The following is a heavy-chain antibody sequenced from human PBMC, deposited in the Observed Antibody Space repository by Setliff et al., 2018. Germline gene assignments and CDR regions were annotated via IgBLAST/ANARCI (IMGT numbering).Heavy chain of an antibody. CDR2: INHSGST. V-gene: IGHV4-34*01. CDR3: ARGWGSGWSKEGAFDI. CDR1: GGSFSGYY. D-gene: IGHD6-19*01. J-gene: IGHJ3*02. Sequence: PSETLSLTCAVYGGSFSGYYWSWLRQPPGKGLEWIGEINHSGSTNYNPSLKSRVTMSVDTSKNQFSLKLSSVTAADTAVYYCARGWGSGWSKEGAFDIWGQGTMVTVSS.